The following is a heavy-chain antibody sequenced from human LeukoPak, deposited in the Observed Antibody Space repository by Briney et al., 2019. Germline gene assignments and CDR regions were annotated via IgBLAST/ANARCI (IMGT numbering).Heavy chain of an antibody. Sequence: GGSLRLSCAASGFTFSRYEMNWVRQAPGKGLEWDSYISSSSSTIYYADSVKGRFTISRDNAKNSLYLQMNSLRDEDTAVYYCARGGSGSSYFDYWGQGTLVTVSS. J-gene: IGHJ4*02. CDR2: ISSSSSTI. CDR3: ARGGSGSSYFDY. CDR1: GFTFSRYE. V-gene: IGHV3-48*02. D-gene: IGHD3-10*01.